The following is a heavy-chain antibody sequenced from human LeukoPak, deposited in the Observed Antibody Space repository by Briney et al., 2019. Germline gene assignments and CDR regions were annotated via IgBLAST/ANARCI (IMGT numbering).Heavy chain of an antibody. CDR1: GFKFSDYS. D-gene: IGHD6-13*01. Sequence: GGSLRLSCAASGFKFSDYSMSWVRQVPGKGLEWVASISAFSTYVYYPDSVKGRFTISRDNSKNTLYLQMNSLRAEDTAVYYCARDYYSSSWYVARGLYFQHWGQGTLVTVSS. CDR2: ISAFSTYV. J-gene: IGHJ1*01. V-gene: IGHV3-21*01. CDR3: ARDYYSSSWYVARGLYFQH.